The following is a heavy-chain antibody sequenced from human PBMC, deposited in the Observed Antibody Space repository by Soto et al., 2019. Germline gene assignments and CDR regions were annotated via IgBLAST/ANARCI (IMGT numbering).Heavy chain of an antibody. V-gene: IGHV1-18*01. CDR3: ARAGWYDSWEDY. CDR2: IGAYNGKT. D-gene: IGHD3-22*01. J-gene: IGHJ4*02. Sequence: QVQLVQSGAEVKKPGASVKVSCKASGYSFSTYGVTWVRQAPGQGPEWMGWIGAYNGKTYFKESLQGRLTMTTDTSTFAAYMELRSLTSDGTGVYYCARAGWYDSWEDYWVQGTLVTVSS. CDR1: GYSFSTYG.